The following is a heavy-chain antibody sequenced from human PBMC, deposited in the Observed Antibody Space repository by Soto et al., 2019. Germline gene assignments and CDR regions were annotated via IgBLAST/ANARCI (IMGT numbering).Heavy chain of an antibody. Sequence: GASVKVSCKASGYTFTSYYMHWVRQAPGQRLEWMGWINAGNGNTKFSQKFQGRVTITRDTSASTAYMELRGLRSEDTAVYYCAILGTYYFDNSDNYFDFWGQGTLVTVSS. D-gene: IGHD3-22*01. CDR3: AILGTYYFDNSDNYFDF. CDR1: GYTFTSYY. J-gene: IGHJ4*02. V-gene: IGHV1-3*01. CDR2: INAGNGNT.